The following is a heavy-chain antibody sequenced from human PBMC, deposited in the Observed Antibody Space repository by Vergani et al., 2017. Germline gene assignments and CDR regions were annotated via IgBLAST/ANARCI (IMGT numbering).Heavy chain of an antibody. D-gene: IGHD3-22*01. CDR2: ISGSGGST. Sequence: EVQLLESGGGLVQPGGSLRLSCAASGFTFSSYAMSWVRQAPGKGLEWVSAISGSGGSTYYADSVKGRFTISRDNSKNTLYLQMTSLRAEDTAVYYCAKDRTMIVVFMPAFDIWGQGTMVTVSS. CDR3: AKDRTMIVVFMPAFDI. V-gene: IGHV3-23*01. J-gene: IGHJ3*02. CDR1: GFTFSSYA.